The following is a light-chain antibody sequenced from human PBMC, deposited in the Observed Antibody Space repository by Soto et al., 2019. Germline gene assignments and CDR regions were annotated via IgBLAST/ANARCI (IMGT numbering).Light chain of an antibody. V-gene: IGKV1-39*01. J-gene: IGKJ5*01. Sequence: DIQITQSPSSLSSSILDRVSIICRASESIRIHLNWYQQKPGKAPRLLIYAASRLQSGVPSRFSGTGSGTDFTLTISSLQPEDFAIYYCQQTFGKPLVTFGQGTRLEIK. CDR3: QQTFGKPLVT. CDR2: AAS. CDR1: ESIRIH.